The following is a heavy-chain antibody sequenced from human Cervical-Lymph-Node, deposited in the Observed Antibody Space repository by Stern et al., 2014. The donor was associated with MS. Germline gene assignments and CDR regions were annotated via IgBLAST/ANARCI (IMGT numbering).Heavy chain of an antibody. D-gene: IGHD3/OR15-3a*01. CDR3: ARALPTGFRYDLDY. CDR1: GFTFSDYY. Sequence: VQLVESGGDLVQPGGSLRLSCAASGFTFSDYYMSWVRQAPGKGLEWIAYSSSSGTTIYYADSVRGRFTISRDNAKNSLYLHMNSLRAEDTAVYYCARALPTGFRYDLDYWGQGALVAVSS. CDR2: SSSSGTTI. J-gene: IGHJ4*02. V-gene: IGHV3-11*01.